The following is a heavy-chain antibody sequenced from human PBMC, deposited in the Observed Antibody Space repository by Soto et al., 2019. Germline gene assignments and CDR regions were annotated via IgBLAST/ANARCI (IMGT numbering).Heavy chain of an antibody. CDR2: IIPIFGTA. D-gene: IGHD3-10*01. V-gene: IGHV1-69*13. Sequence: ASVKVSCKASGGTFSSYAISWVRQAPGQGLEWMGGIIPIFGTANYAQKFQGRVTITADESTSTAYMELSSLRSEDTAVYYGASAVSWFGELAPLADYYYGMDVWGQGTTVTVSS. J-gene: IGHJ6*02. CDR1: GGTFSSYA. CDR3: ASAVSWFGELAPLADYYYGMDV.